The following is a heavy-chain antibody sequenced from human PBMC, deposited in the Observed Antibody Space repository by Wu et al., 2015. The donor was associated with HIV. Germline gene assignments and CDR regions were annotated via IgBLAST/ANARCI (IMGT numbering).Heavy chain of an antibody. V-gene: IGHV1-2*02. CDR1: GGTFSDYA. CDR2: INPSNGDT. J-gene: IGHJ2*01. CDR3: TKYVGYCYFDL. D-gene: IGHD2-15*01. Sequence: QVQLVQSGAEVKKPGSSVKVSCKASGGTFSDYAFSWVRQAPGQGLEWMGWINPSNGDTRYARQFEDRVTMTRDTSNTTTYMELSGLTSDDTAVYFCTKYVGYCYFDLWGRGTPVAVSS.